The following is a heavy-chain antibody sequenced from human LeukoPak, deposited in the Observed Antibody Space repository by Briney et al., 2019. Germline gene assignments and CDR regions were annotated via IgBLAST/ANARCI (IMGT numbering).Heavy chain of an antibody. CDR3: ARPGSGRRNDAFDI. J-gene: IGHJ3*02. Sequence: GESLKISCKGSGYSFTKYWIGWVRQMPGKGLEWMGIISPGDSESRYSPSFQGQVTISADKSINTPYLQWSSLKASDTAIYYCARPGSGRRNDAFDIWGQGTMVTVSS. D-gene: IGHD3-10*01. V-gene: IGHV5-51*01. CDR2: ISPGDSES. CDR1: GYSFTKYW.